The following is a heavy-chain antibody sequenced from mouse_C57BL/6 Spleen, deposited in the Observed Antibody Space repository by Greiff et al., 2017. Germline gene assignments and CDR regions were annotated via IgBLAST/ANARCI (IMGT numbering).Heavy chain of an antibody. CDR1: GYTFTDYY. CDR2: INPYNGGT. D-gene: IGHD2-2*01. CDR3: ARGGSTMVTTKGSWFAY. J-gene: IGHJ3*01. Sequence: VHVKQSGPVLVKPGASVKMSCKASGYTFTDYYMNWVKQSHGKSLEWIGVINPYNGGTSYNQKFKGKATLTVDKSSSTAYMELNSLTSEDSAVYYCARGGSTMVTTKGSWFAYWGQGTLVTVSA. V-gene: IGHV1-19*01.